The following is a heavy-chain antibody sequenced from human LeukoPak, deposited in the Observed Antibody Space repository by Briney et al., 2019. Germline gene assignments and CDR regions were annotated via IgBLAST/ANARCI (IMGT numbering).Heavy chain of an antibody. CDR3: ARPGGDGYYFDY. Sequence: GESLKISCKGSGYTFSAYWIGWVRQMPGKGLEWMGIIHPDDSETKYSPSFQGQVTISADKSISTAYLQWSSLKASDTAMYYCARPGGDGYYFDYWGQGTLVTVSS. J-gene: IGHJ4*02. CDR1: GYTFSAYW. CDR2: IHPDDSET. V-gene: IGHV5-51*01. D-gene: IGHD5-24*01.